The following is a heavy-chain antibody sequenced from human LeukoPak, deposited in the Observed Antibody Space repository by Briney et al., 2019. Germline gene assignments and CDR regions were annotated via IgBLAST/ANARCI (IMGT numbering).Heavy chain of an antibody. CDR2: IYYSGST. CDR3: ARGGGWYDS. CDR1: GGSISNYY. V-gene: IGHV4-59*01. Sequence: PSETLSLTCTVSGGSISNYYWSWIRQPPGKGLEWIGYIYYSGSTNYNPSLRCRVTISVDSSKNQFSLKLSSVTAADTAVYYCARGGGWYDSWGQGTLVTVSS. D-gene: IGHD4-23*01. J-gene: IGHJ5*01.